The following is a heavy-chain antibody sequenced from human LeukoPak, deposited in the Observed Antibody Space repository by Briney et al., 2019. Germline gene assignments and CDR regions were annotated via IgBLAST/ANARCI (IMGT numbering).Heavy chain of an antibody. CDR2: IENDGRSS. J-gene: IGHJ4*02. CDR1: GIPFSNFW. V-gene: IGHV3-74*01. CDR3: AFRSVAGRGVDN. Sequence: GGSLRLSCAASGIPFSNFWMHWVRQAPGTGLEWVSRIENDGRSSTYAASVKGRFTISRDNAKNMLYLQMNDLRVEDTAFYYCAFRSVAGRGVDNWGQGTLVTVSS. D-gene: IGHD6-13*01.